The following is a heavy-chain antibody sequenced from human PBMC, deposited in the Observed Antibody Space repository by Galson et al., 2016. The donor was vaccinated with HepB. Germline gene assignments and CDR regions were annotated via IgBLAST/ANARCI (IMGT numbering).Heavy chain of an antibody. CDR2: IARSGT. CDR3: ARELGPRRQFDY. J-gene: IGHJ4*02. D-gene: IGHD6-6*01. Sequence: SLRLSCAASGFTFSSYGMVWVRQAPGKGLEYISTIARSGTYYADPVKRRFTISRDNSQSTLSVQMNSLRAEDTAIYYCARELGPRRQFDYWGQGTLVTVSS. CDR1: GFTFSSYG. V-gene: IGHV3-23*01.